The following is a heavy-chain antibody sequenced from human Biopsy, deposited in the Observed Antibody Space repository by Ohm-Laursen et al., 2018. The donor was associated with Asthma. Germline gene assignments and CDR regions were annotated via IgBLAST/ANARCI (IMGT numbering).Heavy chain of an antibody. CDR1: GGTFNTYV. D-gene: IGHD2-2*01. J-gene: IGHJ4*02. CDR2: IDSVFGTT. CDR3: ARKAGSCISRTCYSLDF. V-gene: IGHV1-69*13. Sequence: SVKASCTSPGGTFNTYVIGWARQAPGQGLESMGGIDSVFGTTTYPQKFQDIVTITADDSTSTVYMELSSLRSEDAAVSYCARKAGSCISRTCYSLDFWGQGTLVTVSS.